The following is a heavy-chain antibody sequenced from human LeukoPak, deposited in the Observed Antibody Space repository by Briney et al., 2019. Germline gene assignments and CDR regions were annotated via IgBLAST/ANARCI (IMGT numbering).Heavy chain of an antibody. CDR2: ISSSGSTI. D-gene: IGHD3-10*02. Sequence: RGSLRLSCAASGFAFSSYEMNWVRQAPGKGLEWVSYISSSGSTIYYADSVKGRFTISRDNAKNSLYLQMNSLRAEDTAVYYCAELGITMIGGVWGKGTTVTISS. CDR3: AELGITMIGGV. J-gene: IGHJ6*04. V-gene: IGHV3-48*03. CDR1: GFAFSSYE.